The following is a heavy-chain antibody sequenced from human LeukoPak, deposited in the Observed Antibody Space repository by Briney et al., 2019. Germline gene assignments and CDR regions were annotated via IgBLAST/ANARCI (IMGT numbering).Heavy chain of an antibody. CDR2: MDKETNLYAT. J-gene: IGHJ5*02. CDR1: GFTFSDSA. Sequence: GGSLRLSCVASGFTFSDSAIRWVRQSSGEGLEWLGHMDKETNLYATALAASVKGRFTVSRDDSKNTAYLHMNSLKTEDTALYYCTRDSGTYNWFDPWGQGTLVTVSS. D-gene: IGHD1-26*01. CDR3: TRDSGTYNWFDP. V-gene: IGHV3-73*01.